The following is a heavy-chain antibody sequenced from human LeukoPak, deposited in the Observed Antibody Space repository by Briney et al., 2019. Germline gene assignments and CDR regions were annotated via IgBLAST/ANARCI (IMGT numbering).Heavy chain of an antibody. CDR2: ISYDGSNK. CDR1: GFTFSSYA. V-gene: IGHV3-30*18. Sequence: GGSLRLSCAASGFTFSSYAMHWVRQAPGKGLEWVAVISYDGSNKYYADSVKGRFTISRDNSKNTLYLQMNSLRAEDTAVYYCAKPLYYGSGSYYPIDYWGQGTLVTVSS. J-gene: IGHJ4*02. D-gene: IGHD3-10*01. CDR3: AKPLYYGSGSYYPIDY.